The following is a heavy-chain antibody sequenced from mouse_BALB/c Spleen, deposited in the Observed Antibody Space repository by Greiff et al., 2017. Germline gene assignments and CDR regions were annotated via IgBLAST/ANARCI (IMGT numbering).Heavy chain of an antibody. CDR3: ARREGYAMITAAGFAY. J-gene: IGHJ3*01. Sequence: VQLQQSGPELVRPGASVKIPCKASGYTFTDYNMDWVKQSHGKSLEWIGDINPNNGGTIYNQKFKGKATLTVDKSSSTAYMELRSLTSEDTAVYYCARREGYAMITAAGFAYWGQGTLVTVSA. CDR2: INPNNGGT. D-gene: IGHD2-4*01. CDR1: GYTFTDYN. V-gene: IGHV1-18*01.